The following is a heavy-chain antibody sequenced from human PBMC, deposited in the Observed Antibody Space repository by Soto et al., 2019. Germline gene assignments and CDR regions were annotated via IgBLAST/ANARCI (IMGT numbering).Heavy chain of an antibody. CDR1: GGSISSSSYY. CDR3: ARQTDIVLVPADNWFDP. V-gene: IGHV4-39*01. D-gene: IGHD2-2*01. CDR2: IYYSGST. Sequence: QLQLQESGPGLVKPSETLSLTCTVSGGSISSSSYYWGWIRQPPGKGLEWIGSIYYSGSTYYNPSLKIRLTISVDTSKNQFSLKLSSVTAADTAVYYCARQTDIVLVPADNWFDPWGQGTLVTVSS. J-gene: IGHJ5*02.